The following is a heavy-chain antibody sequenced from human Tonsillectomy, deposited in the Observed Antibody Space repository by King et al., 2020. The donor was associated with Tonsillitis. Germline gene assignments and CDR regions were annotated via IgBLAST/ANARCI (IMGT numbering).Heavy chain of an antibody. J-gene: IGHJ6*03. V-gene: IGHV3-43*02. D-gene: IGHD3-10*01. CDR1: GFTFDDYA. CDR3: VKDDQFGQTGYYYMDV. CDR2: ISGDGGKI. Sequence: VQLVESGGGVVQPGGSLRLSCATSGFTFDDYAMHWVRQAPGKGLEWVSLISGDGGKIFYTDSVKGRFTISRDNSKNSLYLQMNSLRTEDTALYYCVKDDQFGQTGYYYMDVWGKGTTVTVSS.